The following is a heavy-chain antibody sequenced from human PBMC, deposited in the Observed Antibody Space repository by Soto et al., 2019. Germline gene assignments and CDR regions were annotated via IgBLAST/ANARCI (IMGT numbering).Heavy chain of an antibody. CDR1: GFSVSSNY. CDR3: ARHRHPRGTVGATSPLDP. D-gene: IGHD1-26*01. J-gene: IGHJ5*02. Sequence: QTGGSLRLSCAISGFSVSSNYLNWVRQAPGKGLEWVSVHYSGGSTYYADSVQGRFTISRDKSNNTLYLQMRRVRAEDTAVYFCARHRHPRGTVGATSPLDPWGQGTQVTVS. V-gene: IGHV3-53*01. CDR2: HYSGGST.